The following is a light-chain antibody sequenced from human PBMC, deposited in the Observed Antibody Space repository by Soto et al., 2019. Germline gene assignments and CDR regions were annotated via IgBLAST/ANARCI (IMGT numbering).Light chain of an antibody. Sequence: VITQSPSTLSLSPGERATLSCRASQSVSSSYLAWYHQKPGQAPRLLIYGASTRATGIPARFSGSGSGTEFTLTINSLQSEDFAVYYCQQYNNWPRTFGQGTKVDIK. V-gene: IGKV3-15*01. CDR3: QQYNNWPRT. J-gene: IGKJ1*01. CDR2: GAS. CDR1: QSVSSSY.